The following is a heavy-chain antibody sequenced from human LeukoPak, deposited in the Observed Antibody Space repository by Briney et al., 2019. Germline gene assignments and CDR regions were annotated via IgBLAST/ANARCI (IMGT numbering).Heavy chain of an antibody. CDR3: GYYDFDY. J-gene: IGHJ4*02. CDR2: ISSSSSFI. V-gene: IGHV3-21*01. Sequence: GRCLTLSCVASGFTFSRYSMNWVSQPAGKGLEWVSSISSSSSFIFYADSVKGRFTISRDNAKNSLYLQMNSLRAEDTAVYYCGYYDFDYWGQGTLVTVSS. CDR1: GFTFSRYS. D-gene: IGHD3-3*01.